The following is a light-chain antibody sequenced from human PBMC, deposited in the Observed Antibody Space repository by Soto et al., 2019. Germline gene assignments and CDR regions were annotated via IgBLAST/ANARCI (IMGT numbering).Light chain of an antibody. CDR1: QSISSK. J-gene: IGKJ1*01. Sequence: VLTQSPVTLSLYPGERATLSCRASQSISSKLSWFQQKPGQAPRLLIYGASTRATGIPARFSGSGSGTDFTLTISSLQSEDFAVYYCQQYNNWPPWTFGQGTKVDIK. CDR2: GAS. V-gene: IGKV3-15*01. CDR3: QQYNNWPPWT.